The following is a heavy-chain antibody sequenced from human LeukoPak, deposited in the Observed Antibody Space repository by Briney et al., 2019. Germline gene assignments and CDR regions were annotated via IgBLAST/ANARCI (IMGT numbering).Heavy chain of an antibody. CDR3: ARDRDPSGYYDYVYYMDV. D-gene: IGHD3-3*01. Sequence: ASVKVSRKASGYTFTGYYIHWVRQAPGQGLEWMGWMNPNSGGTNNAQKFQGRVTMTRDSSTSTAYMEVRRLTSDDTAVYYCARDRDPSGYYDYVYYMDVWGKGTMVPVSS. V-gene: IGHV1-2*02. CDR2: MNPNSGGT. CDR1: GYTFTGYY. J-gene: IGHJ6*03.